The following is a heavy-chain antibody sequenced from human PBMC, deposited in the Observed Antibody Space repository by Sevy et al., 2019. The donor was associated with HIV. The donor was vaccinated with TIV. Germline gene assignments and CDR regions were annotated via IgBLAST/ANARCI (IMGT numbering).Heavy chain of an antibody. CDR2: IIPIFHSA. D-gene: IGHD3-16*01. CDR3: ARDRDITFGGGDAFDI. V-gene: IGHV1-69*13. J-gene: IGHJ3*02. Sequence: ASVKVSCKASGGTFGTYSLSWLRQAPRQGFEWMGGIIPIFHSANYAQNFQGRVTITADESTSTAYMELSSLRPEDSAVYYCARDRDITFGGGDAFDIWGHGTMVTVSS. CDR1: GGTFGTYS.